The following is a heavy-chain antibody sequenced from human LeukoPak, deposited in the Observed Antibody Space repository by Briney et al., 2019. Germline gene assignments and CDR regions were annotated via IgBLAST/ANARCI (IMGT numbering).Heavy chain of an antibody. CDR2: IRSKSNTYAT. Sequence: PGGSLRLSCAASGFTFSGSSIHWVRQASGKGLECVGRIRSKSNTYATAYAASVKGRFTISRDDSKNTAYLQMNSLKTEDTAVYYCTSSPEAEYFQHWGQGTLVTVSS. CDR3: TSSPEAEYFQH. D-gene: IGHD3/OR15-3a*01. V-gene: IGHV3-73*01. CDR1: GFTFSGSS. J-gene: IGHJ1*01.